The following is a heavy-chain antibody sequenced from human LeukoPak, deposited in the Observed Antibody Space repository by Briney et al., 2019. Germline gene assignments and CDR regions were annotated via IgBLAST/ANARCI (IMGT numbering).Heavy chain of an antibody. Sequence: PSETLSLTRTVSGGSISSSSYYWGWIRQPPGKGLEWIGSIYYSGSTYYNPSLKSRVTISVDTSKNQFSLKLSSVTAADTAVYYCASSPPVLRYFDWLPRDSDYWGQGTLVTVSS. CDR2: IYYSGST. D-gene: IGHD3-9*01. CDR1: GGSISSSSYY. V-gene: IGHV4-39*01. J-gene: IGHJ4*02. CDR3: ASSPPVLRYFDWLPRDSDY.